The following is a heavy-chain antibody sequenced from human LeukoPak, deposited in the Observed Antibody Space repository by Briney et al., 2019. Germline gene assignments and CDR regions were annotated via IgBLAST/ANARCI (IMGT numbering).Heavy chain of an antibody. CDR3: VRGLDYFDY. D-gene: IGHD6-6*01. J-gene: IGHJ4*02. V-gene: IGHV3-23*01. CDR2: ITGSGGNT. Sequence: GGSLRLSCAASGFTFSSYWMSWVRQAPGKGLEWVSSITGSGGNTYYADSVKGRFTFSRDNSKNTLHLQMNSLRAEDTAVYYCVRGLDYFDYWGQGTLVTVSS. CDR1: GFTFSSYW.